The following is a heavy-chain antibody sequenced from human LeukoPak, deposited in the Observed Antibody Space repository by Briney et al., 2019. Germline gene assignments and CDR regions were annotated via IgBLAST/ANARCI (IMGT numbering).Heavy chain of an antibody. J-gene: IGHJ4*02. CDR2: IYYSGST. Sequence: SETLSLTCTVSGGSISSGGYYWSWIRQHPGKGLEWIGYIYYSGSTYYNPSLKSRVTISVDRSKNQFSLKLSSVTAADTAVYYCARAVGGQFDYWGQGTLVTVSS. D-gene: IGHD3-16*01. CDR3: ARAVGGQFDY. CDR1: GGSISSGGYY. V-gene: IGHV4-31*03.